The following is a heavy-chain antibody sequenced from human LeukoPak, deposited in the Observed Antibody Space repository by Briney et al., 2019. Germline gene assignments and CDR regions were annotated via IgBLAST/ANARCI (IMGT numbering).Heavy chain of an antibody. CDR1: GYTFTGYY. CDR2: INPNSGGT. Sequence: GASVKVSCKASGYTFTGYYMHWVRQAPGQGLEWMGWINPNSGGTNYAQKFQGRVTMTRDTSISTAYMELSRLRSDDTAVYYCAKEPPHLYDYVWGSYDTWGQGTLVTVSS. CDR3: AKEPPHLYDYVWGSYDT. D-gene: IGHD3-16*01. V-gene: IGHV1-2*02. J-gene: IGHJ5*02.